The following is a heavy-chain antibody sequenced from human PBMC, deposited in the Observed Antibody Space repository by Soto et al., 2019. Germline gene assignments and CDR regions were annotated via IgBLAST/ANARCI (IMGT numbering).Heavy chain of an antibody. D-gene: IGHD1-26*01. V-gene: IGHV6-1*01. CDR2: TYYKSKWYN. CDR3: ARDTPAKGSYFDY. CDR1: VDSVSSNSVA. J-gene: IGHJ4*02. Sequence: PSQTLSLPCAISVDSVSSNSVAWNWIRQSPSRGFEWLGRTYYKSKWYNDYAVSVKSRITINPDTSKNQFSLQLNSVTPEDTAVYYCARDTPAKGSYFDYWGQGTLVTVSS.